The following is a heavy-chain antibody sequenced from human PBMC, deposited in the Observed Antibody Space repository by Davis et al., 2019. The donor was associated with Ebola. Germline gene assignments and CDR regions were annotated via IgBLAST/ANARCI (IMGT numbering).Heavy chain of an antibody. V-gene: IGHV1-18*01. CDR2: ISAYNGNT. J-gene: IGHJ4*02. Sequence: ASVKVSCKASGYTFTSYGISWVRQAPGQGLEWMGWISAYNGNTNYAQKLQGRVTMTTDTSTSTAYMELRSLRSDDTAVYYCARERYRDGSDYFFEQSHWGQGTLVTVSS. D-gene: IGHD3-10*01. CDR3: ARERYRDGSDYFFEQSH. CDR1: GYTFTSYG.